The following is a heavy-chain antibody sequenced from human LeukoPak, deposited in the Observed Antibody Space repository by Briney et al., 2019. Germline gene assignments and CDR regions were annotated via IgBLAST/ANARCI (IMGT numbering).Heavy chain of an antibody. CDR2: MNPNSGNT. J-gene: IGHJ4*02. V-gene: IGHV1-8*01. CDR1: GYTFTSYD. D-gene: IGHD2-15*01. Sequence: ASVKVSCKASGYTFTSYDINWVRQATGQGLEWMGWMNPNSGNTGYAQKFQGRVTITTDESTSTAYMELSSLRSEDTAVYYCARVGYCSGGSCYGLYDYWGQGTLVTVSS. CDR3: ARVGYCSGGSCYGLYDY.